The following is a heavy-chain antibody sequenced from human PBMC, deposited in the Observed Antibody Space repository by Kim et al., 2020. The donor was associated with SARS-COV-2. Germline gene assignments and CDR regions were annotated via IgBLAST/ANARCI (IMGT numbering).Heavy chain of an antibody. D-gene: IGHD4-17*01. V-gene: IGHV1-3*01. CDR3: ARDGLYYGDFRMGDY. CDR2: INAGNGNT. J-gene: IGHJ4*02. CDR1: GYTFTSYA. Sequence: ASVKVSCKASGYTFTSYAMHWVRQAPGQRLEWMGWINAGNGNTKYSQKFQGRVTITRDTSASTAYMELSSLRSEDTAVYYCARDGLYYGDFRMGDYWGQGTLVTVSS.